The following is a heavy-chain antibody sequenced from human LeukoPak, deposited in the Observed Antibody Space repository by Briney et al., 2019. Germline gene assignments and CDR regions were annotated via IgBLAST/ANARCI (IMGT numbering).Heavy chain of an antibody. CDR3: ARGGTPDYSNYYFDY. J-gene: IGHJ4*02. CDR2: IYYSGTT. D-gene: IGHD4-11*01. CDR1: GGSISSGDYY. Sequence: SETLSLTCTVSGGSISSGDYYWSWIRQPPGNGREWVGYIYYSGTTYYNPSLKSRVTISVDTSKNQFSLKLTSVTAADTAVYYCARGGTPDYSNYYFDYWGQRTLVTVSS. V-gene: IGHV4-30-4*08.